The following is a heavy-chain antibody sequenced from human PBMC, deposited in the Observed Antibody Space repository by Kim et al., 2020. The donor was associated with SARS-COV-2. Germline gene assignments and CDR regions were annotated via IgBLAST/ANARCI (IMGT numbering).Heavy chain of an antibody. J-gene: IGHJ6*02. Sequence: SETLSLTCAVYGGSFSGYYWSWIRQPPGKGLEWIGEINHSGSTNYNPSLKSRVTISVDTSKNQFSLKLSSVTAADTAVYYCARGIGSCYSGYYYYGMDVWGQGTTVTVSS. D-gene: IGHD2-15*01. CDR3: ARGIGSCYSGYYYYGMDV. CDR1: GGSFSGYY. CDR2: INHSGST. V-gene: IGHV4-34*01.